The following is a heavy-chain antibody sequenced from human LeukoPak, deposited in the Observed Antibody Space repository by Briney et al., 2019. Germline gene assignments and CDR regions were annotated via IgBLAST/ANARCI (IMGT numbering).Heavy chain of an antibody. V-gene: IGHV4-34*01. Sequence: PSETLSLTCAVYGESFSGCYWTWIRQPPGKGLEWIGEINHSGSTNYNPSLKSRVTISLDTSKNQFSLRLSSVTAADTAMYYCARGYRVVGATRPLYYFDYWGQGTLVTVSS. CDR2: INHSGST. CDR1: GESFSGCY. CDR3: ARGYRVVGATRPLYYFDY. J-gene: IGHJ4*02. D-gene: IGHD1-26*01.